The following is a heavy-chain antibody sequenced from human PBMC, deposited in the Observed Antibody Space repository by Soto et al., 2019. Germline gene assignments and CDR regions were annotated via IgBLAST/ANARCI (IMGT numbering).Heavy chain of an antibody. V-gene: IGHV1-69*01. CDR2: IIPIFGTA. CDR1: GGTFSSYA. CDR3: XRDXLSNYYYYXXDV. J-gene: IGHJ6*02. Sequence: QVQLVQSGAEVKKPGSSVKVSCKASGGTFSSYAISWVRQAPGQGLEXMGGIIPIFGTANYAXXXQXRVXXXXXXXXXXXXXXXXXXXXXXXXXXXCXRDXLSNYYYYXXDVWGQGTTVTVSS.